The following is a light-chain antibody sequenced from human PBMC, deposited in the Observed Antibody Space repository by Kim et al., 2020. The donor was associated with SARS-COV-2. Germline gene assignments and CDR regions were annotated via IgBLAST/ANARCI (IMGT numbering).Light chain of an antibody. J-gene: IGKJ1*01. CDR3: QQYHTYPWT. V-gene: IGKV1-5*03. CDR1: QGVSIF. Sequence: DIQMSQSPSTLSASVGDRVTITCRASQGVSIFLAWYQQKPGKAPKLLIYRASSLESGVPSSFSGSGSGTEFTLTITSLQPDDFATYYCQQYHTYPWTFGQGTKVDIK. CDR2: RAS.